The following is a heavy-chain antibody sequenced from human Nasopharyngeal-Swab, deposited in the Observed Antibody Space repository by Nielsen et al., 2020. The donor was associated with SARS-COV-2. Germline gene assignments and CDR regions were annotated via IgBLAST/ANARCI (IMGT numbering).Heavy chain of an antibody. V-gene: IGHV3-21*01. D-gene: IGHD3-22*01. Sequence: GGSLRLSCAASGFTFSSYSMNWVRQAPGKGLEWVSSISSSSSYIYYADSVKGRFTISRDNAKNSLYLQMNSLRAEDTAVYYCASLTYYYDSSGLDYWGQGTLVTVSS. J-gene: IGHJ4*02. CDR1: GFTFSSYS. CDR3: ASLTYYYDSSGLDY. CDR2: ISSSSSYI.